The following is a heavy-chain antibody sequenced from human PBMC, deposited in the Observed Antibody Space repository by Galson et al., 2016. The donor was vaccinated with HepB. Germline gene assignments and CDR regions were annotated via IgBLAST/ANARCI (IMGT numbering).Heavy chain of an antibody. Sequence: SLRLSCAASGFTFNTYGMHWVRQAPGKGLEWVAVISYDGSNKYYADSVEGRFTISRDNFKKTLYLQMNSLRAEDTAVYYCARDIGDLWSGYSPHFDYWGQGTLVTVSS. CDR1: GFTFNTYG. D-gene: IGHD3-3*01. J-gene: IGHJ4*02. CDR2: ISYDGSNK. CDR3: ARDIGDLWSGYSPHFDY. V-gene: IGHV3-33*05.